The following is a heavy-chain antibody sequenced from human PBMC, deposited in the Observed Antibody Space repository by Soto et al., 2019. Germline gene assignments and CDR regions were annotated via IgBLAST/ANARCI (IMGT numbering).Heavy chain of an antibody. V-gene: IGHV3-21*01. D-gene: IGHD3-9*01. J-gene: IGHJ3*02. CDR3: ARVGTGSPTPLDI. CDR1: GFMFTRST. CDR2: ITSASDYI. Sequence: GWSLRLSCVASGFMFTRSTMNWVRQAPGKGLEWVSSITSASDYIFYADSVKGRFTISRDNAKNSLYLQMNSLRAEDTAVYYCARVGTGSPTPLDIWGQGTMVTVSS.